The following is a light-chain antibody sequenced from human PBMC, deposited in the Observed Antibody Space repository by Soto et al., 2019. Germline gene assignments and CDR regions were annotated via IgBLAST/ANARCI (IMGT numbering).Light chain of an antibody. CDR3: AVWDDSRNGVV. CDR1: SSNVGNNA. J-gene: IGLJ2*01. V-gene: IGLV1-36*01. Sequence: QSVLTQPPSVSEAPRQRVTISCSGSSSNVGNNAVNWYQQLPGKAPKLLIYYDDLLPSGVSDRFSGSKSGTSASLAISGLQSEDEADYYCAVWDDSRNGVVFGGVTKLTVL. CDR2: YDD.